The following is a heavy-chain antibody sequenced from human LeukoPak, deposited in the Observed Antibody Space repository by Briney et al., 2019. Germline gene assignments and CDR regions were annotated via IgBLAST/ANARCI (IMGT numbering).Heavy chain of an antibody. CDR3: ARDDSSSSGVYYFDY. Sequence: GGSLRLSCAASGFTFSSYAMHWVRQAPGKGLEWVAVISYDGSNKYYADSVKGRFTISRDNSKNTLYLQMNSLRAEDTAVYYCARDDSSSSGVYYFDYWGQGTLVTVSS. J-gene: IGHJ4*02. CDR1: GFTFSSYA. V-gene: IGHV3-30-3*01. D-gene: IGHD6-6*01. CDR2: ISYDGSNK.